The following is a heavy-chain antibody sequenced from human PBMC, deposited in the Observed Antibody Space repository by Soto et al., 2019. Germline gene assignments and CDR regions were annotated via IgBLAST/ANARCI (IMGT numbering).Heavy chain of an antibody. CDR2: MNPNSGNT. CDR1: GYTFTSYD. D-gene: IGHD3-16*01. Sequence: QVQLVQSGAEVKKPGASVKVSCKASGYTFTSYDFNWVQQATGQGLEWMGWMNPNSGNTGYAQSFQGRVTMTRNTSISTAYMELSSLRSEDTAVYYCARGLSWRSGTYHFDYWGQGTLVTVSS. J-gene: IGHJ4*02. V-gene: IGHV1-8*01. CDR3: ARGLSWRSGTYHFDY.